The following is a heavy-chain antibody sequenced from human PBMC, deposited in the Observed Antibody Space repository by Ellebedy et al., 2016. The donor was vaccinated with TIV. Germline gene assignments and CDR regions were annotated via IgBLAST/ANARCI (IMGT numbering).Heavy chain of an antibody. V-gene: IGHV3-9*01. CDR1: GFTFDDFA. Sequence: SLKISCAASGFTFDDFAMHWVRQAPGKGLEWVSGISWNSNSIGYTDSVKGRFTISRDNAKNSLYLQMNSLRPEDTALYYCAKDKGSADDFWRGRFSQLYYYGMDVWGQGTTVTVSS. J-gene: IGHJ6*02. D-gene: IGHD3-3*01. CDR2: ISWNSNSI. CDR3: AKDKGSADDFWRGRFSQLYYYGMDV.